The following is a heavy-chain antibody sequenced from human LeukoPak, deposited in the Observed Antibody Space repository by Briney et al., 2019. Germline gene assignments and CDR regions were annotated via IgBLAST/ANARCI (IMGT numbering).Heavy chain of an antibody. CDR3: ARELAAVTWYYFDY. J-gene: IGHJ4*02. CDR1: GGSISSYC. CDR2: IYTSGST. Sequence: SETLSLTCTVSGGSISSYCWSWIRQPAGKGLEWIGRIYTSGSTNYNPSLKSRVTISVDKSKNQFSLKLSSVTAADTAVYYCARELAAVTWYYFDYWGQGTLVTVSS. V-gene: IGHV4-4*07. D-gene: IGHD6-13*01.